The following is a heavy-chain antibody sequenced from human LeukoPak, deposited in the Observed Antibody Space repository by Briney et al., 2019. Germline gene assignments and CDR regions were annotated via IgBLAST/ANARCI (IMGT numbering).Heavy chain of an antibody. J-gene: IGHJ4*02. D-gene: IGHD6-6*01. CDR3: AKPGYSSSSPDY. Sequence: PGGSLRLSCAVSGFTFSSYGMLWVSQAPGKGLVCGAVISYDGSNKYYADSVKGRFTNSRDNSKNTLYLQMNSLRAEDTALYYCAKPGYSSSSPDYWGQGTLVTVSS. V-gene: IGHV3-30*18. CDR2: ISYDGSNK. CDR1: GFTFSSYG.